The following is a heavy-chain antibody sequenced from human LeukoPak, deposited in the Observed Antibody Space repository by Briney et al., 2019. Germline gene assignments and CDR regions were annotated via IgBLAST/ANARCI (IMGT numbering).Heavy chain of an antibody. V-gene: IGHV3-74*01. J-gene: IGHJ5*02. CDR1: GYTFSSYW. CDR3: ARENPRYCSSTSCYNPNWFDP. D-gene: IGHD2-2*02. Sequence: GGSLRLPCAASGYTFSSYWMHWVRQAPGKGLVWVSRINTDGSRVDYADSVKGRFTISRDNAKNSLYLQMNNLGAEDTAVYYCARENPRYCSSTSCYNPNWFDPWGQGTLVTVSS. CDR2: INTDGSRV.